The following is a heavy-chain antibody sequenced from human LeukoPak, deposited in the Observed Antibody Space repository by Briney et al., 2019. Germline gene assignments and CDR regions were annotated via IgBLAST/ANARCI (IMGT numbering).Heavy chain of an antibody. D-gene: IGHD3-10*01. CDR2: IKEDGSER. CDR3: AKGHYYGSGSLDY. V-gene: IGHV3-7*03. CDR1: AFIFSGHW. Sequence: GGSLRLSCEGSAFIFSGHWMNLVRQTPGKGLEWVASIKEDGSERQYVDSVKGRFSISRDNSKNTLYVQMNSLRAEDTAVYYCAKGHYYGSGSLDYWGQGTLVTVSS. J-gene: IGHJ4*02.